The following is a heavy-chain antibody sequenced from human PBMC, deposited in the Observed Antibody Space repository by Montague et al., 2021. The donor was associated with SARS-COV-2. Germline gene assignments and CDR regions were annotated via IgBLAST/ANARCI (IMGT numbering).Heavy chain of an antibody. CDR2: IYYSGST. J-gene: IGHJ4*02. CDR1: GGSISSGGYY. D-gene: IGHD6-13*01. V-gene: IGHV4-31*03. CDR3: ARDVGWFSSSWFDY. Sequence: TLSLTCTVSGGSISSGGYYWSWIRQHPGKGPEWIGYIYYSGSTYYXPSLKSRVTISVDTSKNQFSLKLSSVTAADTAVYYCARDVGWFSSSWFDYWGQGTLVTVSS.